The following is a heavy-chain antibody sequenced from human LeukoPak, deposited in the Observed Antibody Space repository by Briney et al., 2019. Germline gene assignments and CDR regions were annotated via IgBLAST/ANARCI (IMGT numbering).Heavy chain of an antibody. Sequence: GGSLRLSCAASGFTFSSYSMKWVRHAPGKGLEWVSSISSSSSYIYYADSVKGRFTISRDNAKNSLYLQMNSLRAEDTAVYYCARVLHLGCMDVWGKGTTVTVSS. J-gene: IGHJ6*03. CDR1: GFTFSSYS. D-gene: IGHD3/OR15-3a*01. V-gene: IGHV3-21*01. CDR2: ISSSSSYI. CDR3: ARVLHLGCMDV.